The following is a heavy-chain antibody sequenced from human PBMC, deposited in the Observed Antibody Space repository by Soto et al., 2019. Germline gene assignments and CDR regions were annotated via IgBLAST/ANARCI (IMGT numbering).Heavy chain of an antibody. V-gene: IGHV5-10-1*01. D-gene: IGHD6-6*01. CDR2: IDPSDSYT. J-gene: IGHJ6*02. Sequence: PGESLKISCKGSGYSFTSYWISWVRQMPGKGLEWMGRIDPSDSYTNYSPSFQGHVTISADKSISTAYLQWSSLKASDTAMYYCAVRGAQLAAVDYYYGMDVWGQGSTVTVS. CDR3: AVRGAQLAAVDYYYGMDV. CDR1: GYSFTSYW.